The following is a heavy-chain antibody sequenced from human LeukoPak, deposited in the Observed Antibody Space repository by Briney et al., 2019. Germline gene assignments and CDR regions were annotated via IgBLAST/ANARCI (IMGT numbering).Heavy chain of an antibody. D-gene: IGHD2-15*01. CDR2: VYYSGST. CDR3: ATSNCSGGSCYQNYYYYGMDV. CDR1: GGSISRTSYY. V-gene: IGHV4-39*01. Sequence: PSETLSLTCTVSGGSISRTSYYWGWIRQPPGKGLEWIGSVYYSGSTYYSPSLESRVTISVDTSKNQFSLKLSSVTAADTAVYYCATSNCSGGSCYQNYYYYGMDVWGQGTTVTVSS. J-gene: IGHJ6*02.